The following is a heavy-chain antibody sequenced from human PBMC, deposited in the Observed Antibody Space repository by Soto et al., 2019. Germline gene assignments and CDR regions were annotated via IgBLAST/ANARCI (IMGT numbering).Heavy chain of an antibody. CDR3: ARNPKSTVVTHKNCSAP. Sequence: GASVKVSCKASGYTFTSYCMHWVRQAPGQGLEWMGIINPSGGSTSYAQKFQGRVTMTRDTSTSTVYMELSSLRSEDTAVYYCARNPKSTVVTHKNCSAPGGKETLVTV. V-gene: IGHV1-46*01. CDR2: INPSGGST. CDR1: GYTFTSYC. D-gene: IGHD2-15*01. J-gene: IGHJ5*02.